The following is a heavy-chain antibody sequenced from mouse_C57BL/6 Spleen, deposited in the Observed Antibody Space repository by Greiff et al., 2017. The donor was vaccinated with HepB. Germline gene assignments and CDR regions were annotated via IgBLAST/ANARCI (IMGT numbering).Heavy chain of an antibody. Sequence: VQLQQSGAELVRPGSSVKMSCKASGYTFTSYWMHWVKQRPGQGLEWIGRIHPSDSDTNYNQKFKGKATLTVDKSSSTAYMQLSSLTSEDSAVYYCAIPSYYYGSSYWFAYWGQGTLVTVSA. D-gene: IGHD1-1*01. CDR1: GYTFTSYW. CDR3: AIPSYYYGSSYWFAY. CDR2: IHPSDSDT. V-gene: IGHV1-74*01. J-gene: IGHJ3*01.